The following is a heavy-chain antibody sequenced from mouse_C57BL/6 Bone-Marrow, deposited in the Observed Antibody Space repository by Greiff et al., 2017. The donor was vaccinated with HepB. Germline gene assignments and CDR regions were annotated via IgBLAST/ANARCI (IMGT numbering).Heavy chain of an antibody. V-gene: IGHV1-42*01. CDR1: GYSFTGYY. CDR2: INPSTGGT. D-gene: IGHD1-1*01. J-gene: IGHJ3*01. Sequence: VHVKQSGPELVKPGASVKISCKASGYSFTGYYMNWVKQSPEKSLEWIGEINPSTGGTTYNQKFKAKATLTVDKSSSTAYMQLKSLTSEDSAVYYCARLLRGFAYWGQGTLVTVSA. CDR3: ARLLRGFAY.